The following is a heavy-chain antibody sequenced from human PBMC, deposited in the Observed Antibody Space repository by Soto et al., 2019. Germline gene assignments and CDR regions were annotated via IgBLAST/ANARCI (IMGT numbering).Heavy chain of an antibody. D-gene: IGHD6-19*01. J-gene: IGHJ4*02. CDR2: IWYDGSQK. CDR1: GFTFSSYG. V-gene: IGHV3-33*01. CDR3: ARAGYSRGWPQDY. Sequence: QVQLVESGGGVVQPGRSLRLSCAASGFTFSSYGMHWVRQAPGKGLEWVAVIWYDGSQKYYADSVKGRFTIYRDNSKNTLYLQMNSLRAEDTAVYYCARAGYSRGWPQDYWGPGNLVTVSS.